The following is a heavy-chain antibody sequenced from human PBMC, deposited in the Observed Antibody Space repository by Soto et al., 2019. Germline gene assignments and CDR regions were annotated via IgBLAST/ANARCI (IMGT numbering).Heavy chain of an antibody. V-gene: IGHV1-69*02. J-gene: IGHJ4*02. Sequence: QVQLVQSGTEVKKPGSSVKVSCKASGDTFSFYTINWVRQAPGLGLEWVGRINPIVSMSNYAQKFQGRVSRTAKKSTGTSYGEWGGVSSDDTAMYFCGAVFGSGYGAFYYWGRGARVIVSS. D-gene: IGHD3-10*01. CDR3: GAVFGSGYGAFYY. CDR1: GDTFSFYT. CDR2: INPIVSMS.